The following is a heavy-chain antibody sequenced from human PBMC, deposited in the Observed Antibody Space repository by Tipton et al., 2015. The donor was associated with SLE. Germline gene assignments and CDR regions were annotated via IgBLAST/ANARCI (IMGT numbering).Heavy chain of an antibody. CDR3: ARDSRGGYNWFDP. Sequence: TLSLTCTVSGSSITAYYWTWIRQPPGKGLEWIGYVYYSGTTNYNPSLKSRVTISVDTSKNQFSLKLSSVTAADTAVYYCARDSRGGYNWFDPWGQGALVTVSS. D-gene: IGHD2-15*01. CDR1: GSSITAYY. CDR2: VYYSGTT. V-gene: IGHV4-59*01. J-gene: IGHJ5*02.